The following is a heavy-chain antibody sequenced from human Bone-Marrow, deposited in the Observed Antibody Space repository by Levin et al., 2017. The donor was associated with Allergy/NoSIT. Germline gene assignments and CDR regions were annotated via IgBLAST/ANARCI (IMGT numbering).Heavy chain of an antibody. CDR3: ARLFCGASPCYIGINAYHFDS. CDR2: VYPADSDT. J-gene: IGHJ4*02. CDR1: GYSFTHYW. D-gene: IGHD3-16*01. Sequence: GESLKISCKTSGYSFTHYWIGWVRQMPGKGLEWMGIVYPADSDTIYSPSFQGQVTVSADRSISTAYLQWSRLKASDTAVYYCARLFCGASPCYIGINAYHFDSWGQGTLVTVSS. V-gene: IGHV5-51*01.